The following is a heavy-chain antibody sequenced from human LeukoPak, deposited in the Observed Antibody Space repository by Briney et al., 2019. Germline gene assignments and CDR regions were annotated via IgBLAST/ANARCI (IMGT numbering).Heavy chain of an antibody. CDR1: GFTFSSYW. D-gene: IGHD7-27*01. Sequence: PGGSLGLSCAASGFTFSSYWMSWVRQAPGKGLEWVANIKEDGSEEYYVDSVKGRFTISKDNAKNSLYLQMNSLRAEDTAVYYCARAGDKGSVDYWGQGTLVTVSS. CDR2: IKEDGSEE. CDR3: ARAGDKGSVDY. J-gene: IGHJ4*02. V-gene: IGHV3-7*03.